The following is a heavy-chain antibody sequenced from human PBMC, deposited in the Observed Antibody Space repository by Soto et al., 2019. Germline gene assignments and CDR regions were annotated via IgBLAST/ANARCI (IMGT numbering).Heavy chain of an antibody. D-gene: IGHD1-26*01. CDR3: AKGAGGSLSLGMDV. CDR2: ISYDGSNT. J-gene: IGHJ6*02. Sequence: GWSLRLSCTASGFTISDYGMEWVRQAPGKGLEWVALISYDGSNTYYADSVKGRFTISRDNSKDTLFLQMTGLSREDTAGYYCAKGAGGSLSLGMDVRGQGNSGPVSS. CDR1: GFTISDYG. V-gene: IGHV3-30*18.